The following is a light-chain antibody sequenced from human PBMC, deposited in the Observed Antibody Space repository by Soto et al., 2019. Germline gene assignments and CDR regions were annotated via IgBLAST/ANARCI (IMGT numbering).Light chain of an antibody. CDR1: QSVSSNY. CDR3: QHYGRSPPSWT. Sequence: EIVLTQSPGTLSLSAGERATLSCRASQSVSSNYLAWYQQKPGQPPRLLISDASSRATGIPDRFIGSGSGKDVTLTISSLEPEDFAVYYCQHYGRSPPSWTFGQGTKVEIK. V-gene: IGKV3-20*01. CDR2: DAS. J-gene: IGKJ1*01.